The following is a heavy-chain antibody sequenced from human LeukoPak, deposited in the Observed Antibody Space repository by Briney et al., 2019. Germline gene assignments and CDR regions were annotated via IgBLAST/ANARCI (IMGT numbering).Heavy chain of an antibody. D-gene: IGHD6-19*01. CDR3: AREARYSSGLYGAFDI. J-gene: IGHJ3*02. CDR1: GFTFSRYD. CDR2: IDTVGDP. Sequence: PGGSLRLSCAASGFTFSRYDMHWVRQATGKGLEWVSGIDTVGDPYYPGSAKGRFTTSTENTKDSLYLQMNSLRAGDTAVYYCAREARYSSGLYGAFDIWGQGTLVIVSS. V-gene: IGHV3-13*05.